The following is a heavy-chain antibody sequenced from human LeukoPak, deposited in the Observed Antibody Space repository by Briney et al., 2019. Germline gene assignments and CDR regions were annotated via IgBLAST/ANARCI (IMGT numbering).Heavy chain of an antibody. Sequence: ASVNVSCKASGYTFTGYYMHWVRQAPGQGLEWMGWINPNSGGTNYAQKFQGRVTMTRDTSISTAYMELSRLRSDDTAVYYCARDLRTLGVRYYFDYWGQGTLVTVSS. V-gene: IGHV1-2*02. CDR1: GYTFTGYY. J-gene: IGHJ4*02. CDR2: INPNSGGT. CDR3: ARDLRTLGVRYYFDY. D-gene: IGHD4-17*01.